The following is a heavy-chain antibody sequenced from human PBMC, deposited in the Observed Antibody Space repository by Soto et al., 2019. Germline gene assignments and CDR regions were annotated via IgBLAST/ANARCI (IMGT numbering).Heavy chain of an antibody. CDR3: ARDTVGGFGELLVSNGMDV. D-gene: IGHD3-10*01. CDR1: GGSISSYY. V-gene: IGHV4-59*12. CDR2: IYYSGST. Sequence: SETLSLTCTVSGGSISSYYWSWIQQPPGKGLEWIGYIYYSGSTYYNPSLKSRVTISVDTSKNQFSLKLSSVTAADTAVYYCARDTVGGFGELLVSNGMDVWGQGTTVTVSS. J-gene: IGHJ6*02.